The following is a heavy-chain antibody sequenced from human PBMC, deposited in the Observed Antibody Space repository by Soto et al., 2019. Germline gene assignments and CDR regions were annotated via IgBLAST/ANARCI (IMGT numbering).Heavy chain of an antibody. CDR1: GGTFSSHV. D-gene: IGHD2-15*01. Sequence: SVKVSCKASGGTFSSHVFTWVRQAPGRELEWMGGIIPMFGTANHAQKFQGRVTLIADESTNTAYLELSSLRSEDTAVYYCARGSRDCSGGTCFPLPTAEYFRHWGQGTLVTVSS. CDR3: ARGSRDCSGGTCFPLPTAEYFRH. J-gene: IGHJ1*01. CDR2: IIPMFGTA. V-gene: IGHV1-69*13.